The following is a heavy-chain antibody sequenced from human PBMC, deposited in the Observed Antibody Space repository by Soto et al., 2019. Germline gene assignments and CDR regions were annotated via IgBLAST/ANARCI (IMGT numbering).Heavy chain of an antibody. D-gene: IGHD5-18*01. CDR2: IWYDGSNK. Sequence: QVQLVESGGGVVQPGRSLRLSCAASGFTFSSYGMHWVRQAPGKGLEWVAVIWYDGSNKYYADSVKGRFTISRDNSKNTLYLKMNSLRAEDTAVYYCAREGYSYGYDSRHYYGMDVWGQGTTFTVSS. CDR3: AREGYSYGYDSRHYYGMDV. CDR1: GFTFSSYG. J-gene: IGHJ6*02. V-gene: IGHV3-33*01.